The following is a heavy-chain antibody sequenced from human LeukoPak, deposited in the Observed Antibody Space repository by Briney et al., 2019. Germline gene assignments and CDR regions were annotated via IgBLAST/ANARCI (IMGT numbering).Heavy chain of an antibody. J-gene: IGHJ4*02. CDR1: GGSISSYY. CDR3: AGWDESAWAFGN. CDR2: IYYSGST. D-gene: IGHD1-26*01. Sequence: SETLSLTCTVSGGSISSYYWSWIRQPPGKGLEWIGYIYYSGSTNYNPSLKSRVTISVDTSKNQLSLKLTSVTAADTAVYYCAGWDESAWAFGNWGPGTLVTVSS. V-gene: IGHV4-59*08.